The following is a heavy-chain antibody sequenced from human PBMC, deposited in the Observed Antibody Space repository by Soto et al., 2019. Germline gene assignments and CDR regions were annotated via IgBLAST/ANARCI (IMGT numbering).Heavy chain of an antibody. CDR2: ISKSDYT. J-gene: IGHJ4*02. V-gene: IGHV3-21*01. CDR1: GFAFNNYG. CDR3: AREDSIIIPAVSDF. Sequence: WGSLSLSCTVSGFAFNNYGINWVRQAPGKGLEWVSSISKSDYTYYSDSVKGRFTISRDNAKNSVSLQMNTLRVEDTAVYYCAREDSIIIPAVSDFWGQGTLVTVS. D-gene: IGHD2-2*01.